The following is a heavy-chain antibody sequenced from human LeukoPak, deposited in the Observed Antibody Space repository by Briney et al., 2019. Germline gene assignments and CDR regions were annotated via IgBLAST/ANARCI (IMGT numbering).Heavy chain of an antibody. V-gene: IGHV3-30*19. CDR1: GFTFLSYG. CDR2: ISYDGSNK. J-gene: IGHJ6*03. CDR3: ARTVRGFLVYYYYMDV. Sequence: GGSLRLSCAASGFTFLSYGMHWVRQAPGKGLEWVAVISYDGSNKYYADSVKGRFTISRDNSKNTLYLQMNSLRAEDTAVYYCARTVRGFLVYYYYMDVWGKGTTVTVSS. D-gene: IGHD3-10*01.